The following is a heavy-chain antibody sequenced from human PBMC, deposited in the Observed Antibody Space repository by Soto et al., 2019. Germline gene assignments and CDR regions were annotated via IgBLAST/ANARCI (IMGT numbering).Heavy chain of an antibody. V-gene: IGHV4-30-4*01. CDR3: ARRRVVWDSNPYYFDY. J-gene: IGHJ4*02. Sequence: PSETLSLTCTVSGGSISSGDYYWSWIRQPPGKGLEWIGYIYYSGSTYYNPSLKSRVAISVDTSKNQFSLKLSSVTAADTAVYYCARRRVVWDSNPYYFDYRGQGTLFTVSS. CDR1: GGSISSGDYY. D-gene: IGHD2-15*01. CDR2: IYYSGST.